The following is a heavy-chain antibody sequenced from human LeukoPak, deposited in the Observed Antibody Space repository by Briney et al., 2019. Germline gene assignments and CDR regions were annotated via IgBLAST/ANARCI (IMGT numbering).Heavy chain of an antibody. J-gene: IGHJ4*02. V-gene: IGHV3-53*01. Sequence: GWSLLLSCAASGFTVSSNYMSWVRQAPGKGLEGVSVIYSGGSTYYADSDQGLLALSSNNVKNTVYLQMNSLRGEDTAVYYCARDGGYYGGVDEWGQGTLVTVSS. CDR3: ARDGGYYGGVDE. D-gene: IGHD3-3*01. CDR2: IYSGGST. CDR1: GFTVSSNY.